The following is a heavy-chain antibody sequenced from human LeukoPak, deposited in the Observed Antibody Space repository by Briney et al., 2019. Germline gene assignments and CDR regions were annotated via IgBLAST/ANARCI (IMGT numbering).Heavy chain of an antibody. J-gene: IGHJ4*02. CDR1: GGSISTYY. CDR2: INHSGST. Sequence: SETLSLTCTVSGGSISTYYWSWIRQPPGKGLEWIGEINHSGSTNYNPSLKSRVTISVDTSKNQFSLKLSSVTAADTAVYYCARHGIAAAGSWGQGTLVTVSS. V-gene: IGHV4-34*01. D-gene: IGHD6-13*01. CDR3: ARHGIAAAGS.